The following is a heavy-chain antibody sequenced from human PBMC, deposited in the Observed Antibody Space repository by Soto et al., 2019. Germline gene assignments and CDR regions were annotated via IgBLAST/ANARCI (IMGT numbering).Heavy chain of an antibody. CDR3: PSDQGSVGFDY. V-gene: IGHV3-74*01. Sequence: EVQLVESGGGLVQPGGSLRLSCAASGFTFSRYWLHWVRQVPGKGLVWVSRLNSDGSSTNYADSVKGRFTISRDNAKNTLYLQMNSLRVEDTAVYYCPSDQGSVGFDYWGQGTLVTVSS. CDR2: LNSDGSST. J-gene: IGHJ4*02. CDR1: GFTFSRYW.